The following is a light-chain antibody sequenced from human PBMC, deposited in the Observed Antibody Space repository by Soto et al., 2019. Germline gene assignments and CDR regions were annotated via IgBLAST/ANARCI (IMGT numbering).Light chain of an antibody. J-gene: IGKJ1*01. CDR1: QSISYY. CDR3: QQSYTTPWT. V-gene: IGKV1-39*01. CDR2: TTS. Sequence: DLPMTQSPSSLSASVGDRVTITGRASQSISYYLNWYQQKPGRAPRLLIYTTSSLQSGVPSKFSGSASGTDFTLTISSLQPEDFATYYCQQSYTTPWTFGQGTKWIS.